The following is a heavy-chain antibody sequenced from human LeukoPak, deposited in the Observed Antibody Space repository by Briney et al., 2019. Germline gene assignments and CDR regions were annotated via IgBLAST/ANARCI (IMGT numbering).Heavy chain of an antibody. CDR2: IYYSGST. J-gene: IGHJ5*02. Sequence: SETLSLTCTVSGGSISSYYWSWIRQPPGKGLEWIGYIYYSGSTNYNPSLKSRVTISVDTSKNQFSLKLRTVTAADTAVYYCAGQWLAKVRFDPWGQGTLVTVSS. CDR1: GGSISSYY. CDR3: AGQWLAKVRFDP. V-gene: IGHV4-59*12. D-gene: IGHD6-19*01.